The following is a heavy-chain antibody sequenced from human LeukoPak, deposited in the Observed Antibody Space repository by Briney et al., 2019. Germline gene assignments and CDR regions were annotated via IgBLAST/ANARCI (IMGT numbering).Heavy chain of an antibody. CDR1: GFTFSSYA. D-gene: IGHD3-10*01. Sequence: GGSLRLSCAASGFTFSSYAMSWVRPAPGEGLEWVSTISGSGGSTYYADSVKGRFTISRDNSKNTLYLQMNSLRAEDTAVYYCAKDRQEGNFDYWGQGTLVTVSS. CDR3: AKDRQEGNFDY. CDR2: ISGSGGST. V-gene: IGHV3-23*01. J-gene: IGHJ4*02.